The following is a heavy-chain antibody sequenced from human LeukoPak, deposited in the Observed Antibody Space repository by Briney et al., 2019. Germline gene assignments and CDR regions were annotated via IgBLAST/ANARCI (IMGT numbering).Heavy chain of an antibody. CDR2: IYSGGST. D-gene: IGHD1-26*01. J-gene: IGHJ4*02. Sequence: AGGSLRLSFAASGFTVSCNYMSWVRQAPGKGLEWVSVIYSGGSTYYADSVKGRFTISRDNSKNTLYLQMNSLRAEDTAVYYCARDLGSYWGQGTLVTVSS. CDR3: ARDLGSY. V-gene: IGHV3-53*01. CDR1: GFTVSCNY.